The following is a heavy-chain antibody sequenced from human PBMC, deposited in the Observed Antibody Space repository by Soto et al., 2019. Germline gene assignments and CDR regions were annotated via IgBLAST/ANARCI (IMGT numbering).Heavy chain of an antibody. V-gene: IGHV4-31*03. CDR3: ARAHTNYYHISGYSKQSFYFVY. CDR2: ISYSGSS. Sequence: SETLSLTCSVSGGSISSSGYYWNWIRQLPGRGLEWIGYISYSGSSYYNPSLESRVTVSMDTSENQFSLKLSSVTAADTAVYFCARAHTNYYHISGYSKQSFYFVYVDQGALVTVSS. J-gene: IGHJ4*02. CDR1: GGSISSSGYY. D-gene: IGHD3-22*01.